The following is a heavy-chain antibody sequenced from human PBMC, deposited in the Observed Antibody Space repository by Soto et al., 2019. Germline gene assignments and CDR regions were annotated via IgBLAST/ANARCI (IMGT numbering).Heavy chain of an antibody. J-gene: IGHJ5*01. CDR3: TRAYGAETFDF. V-gene: IGHV1-8*02. Sequence: QVLLVQSGAEVKKPGASVKVSCKPSGYTFNNYDIHWVRQAPGHGLAWMGWMNPNSGNTGYAQNFRGRVTMTQNTAIGTAYMELSSLRSDDTATYYCTRAYGAETFDFWGQGTRVTVSS. D-gene: IGHD3-10*01. CDR2: MNPNSGNT. CDR1: GYTFNNYD.